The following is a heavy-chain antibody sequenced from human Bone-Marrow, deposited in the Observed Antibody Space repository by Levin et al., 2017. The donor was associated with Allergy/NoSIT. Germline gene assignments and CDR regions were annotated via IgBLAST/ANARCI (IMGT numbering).Heavy chain of an antibody. CDR2: INRGGTST. CDR3: ARDPFAYNFGSGSYLDY. Sequence: GESLKISCAASGFAFSNYWMHWVRQAPGKGLVWVSRINRGGTSTTYADSVKGRFTISRHNAKNTLYLQMNSLRAEDTAVYYCARDPFAYNFGSGSYLDYWGQGTLVSVSS. CDR1: GFAFSNYW. D-gene: IGHD3-10*01. V-gene: IGHV3-74*01. J-gene: IGHJ4*02.